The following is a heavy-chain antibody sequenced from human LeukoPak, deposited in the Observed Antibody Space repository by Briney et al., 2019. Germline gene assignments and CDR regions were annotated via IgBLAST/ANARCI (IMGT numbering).Heavy chain of an antibody. CDR3: AKEARNYYYGMDV. J-gene: IGHJ6*02. CDR2: IRYDGSDK. CDR1: GFTFSSYG. V-gene: IGHV3-30*02. Sequence: GGSLRLSCAASGFTFSSYGMHWVRQAPGKGLEWVAFIRYDGSDKYYADSVKGRFTIPRDNSKNTLYPQMNSLRAEDTAVYYCAKEARNYYYGMDVWGQGTTVTVSS.